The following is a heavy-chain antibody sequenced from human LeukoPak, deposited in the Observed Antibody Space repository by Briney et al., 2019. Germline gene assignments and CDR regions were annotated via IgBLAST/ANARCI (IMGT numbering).Heavy chain of an antibody. CDR2: ISGSGGST. CDR3: AKVSVYCTNGVCYRFDY. J-gene: IGHJ4*02. Sequence: GGSLRLSCAASGFTFGSYAMSWVRQAPGKGLEWVSAISGSGGSTYYADSVKGRFTISRDNSKNTLYLQMNSLRAEDTAVYYCAKVSVYCTNGVCYRFDYWGQGTLVTVSS. V-gene: IGHV3-23*01. D-gene: IGHD2-8*01. CDR1: GFTFGSYA.